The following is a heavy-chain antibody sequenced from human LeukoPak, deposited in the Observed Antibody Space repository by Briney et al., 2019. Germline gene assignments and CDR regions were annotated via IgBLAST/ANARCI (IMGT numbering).Heavy chain of an antibody. V-gene: IGHV3-66*01. CDR1: GFTVSNNY. Sequence: GGSLRLSCAASGFTVSNNYMRWVRQAPGKGLEWVSLIYSGGATFYADAVKGRFTISRDGSKNTLYLQMNSLRAKDTAVYYCARDPPAVAANTYGWGQGTLVTVSS. CDR3: ARDPPAVAANTYG. J-gene: IGHJ4*02. CDR2: IYSGGAT. D-gene: IGHD6-6*01.